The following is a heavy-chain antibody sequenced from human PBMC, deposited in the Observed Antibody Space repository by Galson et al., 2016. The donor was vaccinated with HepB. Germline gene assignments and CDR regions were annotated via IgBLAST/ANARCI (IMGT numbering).Heavy chain of an antibody. CDR2: ISYDGSDK. Sequence: SLRLSCAASGFTFSNHGMHWVRQAPGKGLEWVAVISYDGSDKYYVDSVKGRFTISRDTSKNMLYLRMNSLRAEDMAVYYCAKANFGYGIYGMDVRGKGTTVTVSS. J-gene: IGHJ6*04. V-gene: IGHV3-30*18. D-gene: IGHD5-12*01. CDR3: AKANFGYGIYGMDV. CDR1: GFTFSNHG.